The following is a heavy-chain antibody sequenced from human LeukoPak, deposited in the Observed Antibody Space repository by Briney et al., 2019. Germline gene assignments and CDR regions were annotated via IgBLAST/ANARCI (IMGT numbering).Heavy chain of an antibody. J-gene: IGHJ4*02. Sequence: SVKVSCKASGGTFSSSAISWVRQAPGQGLEWMGRIIPILGIANYAQKFQGRVTITADKSTSTAYMELSSLRAEDTAVYYCARGNSSGYYHYWGQGTLVTVSS. CDR3: ARGNSSGYYHY. CDR2: IIPILGIA. D-gene: IGHD3-22*01. CDR1: GGTFSSSA. V-gene: IGHV1-69*04.